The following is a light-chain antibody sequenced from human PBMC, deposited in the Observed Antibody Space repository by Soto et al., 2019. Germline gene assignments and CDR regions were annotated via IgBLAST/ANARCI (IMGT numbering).Light chain of an antibody. CDR1: QRVSSY. CDR2: DAS. Sequence: EIVLTQSPATLSLSPGERATLSCRASQRVSSYLAWYQQKPGQAPRLLIYDASNRATGIPARFSGSGSGTAFTLTISSLEPEDFAVYYCQQRSNWPPVFTFGPGTKVDI. CDR3: QQRSNWPPVFT. J-gene: IGKJ3*01. V-gene: IGKV3-11*01.